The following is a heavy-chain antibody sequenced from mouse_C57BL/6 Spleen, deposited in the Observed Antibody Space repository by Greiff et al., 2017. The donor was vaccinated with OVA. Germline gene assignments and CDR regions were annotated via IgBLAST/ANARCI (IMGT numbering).Heavy chain of an antibody. J-gene: IGHJ4*01. D-gene: IGHD2-5*01. V-gene: IGHV1-54*01. Sequence: QVQLKQSGAELVRPGTSVKVSCKASGYAFTNYLLEWVKQRPGQGLEWIGVINPGSGGTNYNEKFKGKATLTADKSSSTAYMQLSSLTSEDSAVYFCARGGGYSNYVAMDYWGQGTSVTVSS. CDR3: ARGGGYSNYVAMDY. CDR1: GYAFTNYL. CDR2: INPGSGGT.